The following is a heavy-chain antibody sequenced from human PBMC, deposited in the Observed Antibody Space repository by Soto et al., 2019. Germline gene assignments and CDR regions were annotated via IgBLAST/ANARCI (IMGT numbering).Heavy chain of an antibody. V-gene: IGHV1-24*01. CDR1: GYTLTELS. J-gene: IGHJ4*02. Sequence: ASVKVSCKXSGYTLTELSMHWVRQAPGKGLEWMGGFDPEDGETIYAQKFQGRVTMTEDTSTDTAYMELSSLRSEDTAVYYCANYDFWSGYYYFDYWGQGTLVTVSS. CDR2: FDPEDGET. CDR3: ANYDFWSGYYYFDY. D-gene: IGHD3-3*01.